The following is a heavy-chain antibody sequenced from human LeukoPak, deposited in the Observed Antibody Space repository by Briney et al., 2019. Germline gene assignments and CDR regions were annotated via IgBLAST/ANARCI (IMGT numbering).Heavy chain of an antibody. CDR1: GGTFSSYA. CDR2: IIPILGMA. V-gene: IGHV1-69*04. D-gene: IGHD2-2*01. J-gene: IGHJ6*02. CDR3: ARVKGGYCSSTSCYPLTYYGMDV. Sequence: SVKVSCKASGGTFSSYAISWVRQAPGQGLEWMGRIIPILGMANYAQKFQGRVTITADKSTSTAYMELSSLRSEDTAVYYCARVKGGYCSSTSCYPLTYYGMDVWGQGTTVTVSS.